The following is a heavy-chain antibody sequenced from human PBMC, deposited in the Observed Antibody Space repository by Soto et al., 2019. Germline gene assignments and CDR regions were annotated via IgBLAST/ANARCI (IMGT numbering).Heavy chain of an antibody. D-gene: IGHD3-3*01. J-gene: IGHJ2*01. CDR3: AKGGGTEWPWHFDL. Sequence: QVQLVQSGGGVVQPGRSLGLSCAASGFSFSSDVMHWVRQPPGRGLGWVAVISPSSGTKIYADSVKGRFTISRDNTRSTAYMQMDRLGFGDTAVDSCAKGGGTEWPWHFDLWGRGTLVTVSS. CDR2: ISPSSGTK. V-gene: IGHV3-30*18. CDR1: GFSFSSDV.